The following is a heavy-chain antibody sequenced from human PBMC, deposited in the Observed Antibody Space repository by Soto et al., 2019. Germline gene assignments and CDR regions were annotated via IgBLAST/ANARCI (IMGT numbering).Heavy chain of an antibody. CDR3: VRWGGGYYDSTGYYDY. CDR1: GDSISSSSYY. Sequence: PSETLSLTCTVSGDSISSSSYYWGWIRQPPGKGLEWIGTIYYSGSTYSKPSLKSRVTVSVDTSKNQFSLKLSSVTAADTALYYCVRWGGGYYDSTGYYDYWGQGTLVTVSS. CDR2: IYYSGST. D-gene: IGHD3-22*01. J-gene: IGHJ4*01. V-gene: IGHV4-39*01.